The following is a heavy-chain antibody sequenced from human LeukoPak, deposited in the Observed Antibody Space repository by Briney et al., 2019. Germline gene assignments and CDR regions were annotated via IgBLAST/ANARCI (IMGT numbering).Heavy chain of an antibody. CDR2: INHSGST. CDR1: GGSFSGYY. J-gene: IGHJ3*02. V-gene: IGHV4-34*01. CDR3: ATASYTSSGYYYVRAFDI. Sequence: SETLSLTCAVYGGSFSGYYWSWIRQPPGKGLEWIGEINHSGSTNYNPSLKSRVTISVDTSKNQFSLKLSSVTAADTAVYYCATASYTSSGYYYVRAFDIWGQGTMVTVSS. D-gene: IGHD3-22*01.